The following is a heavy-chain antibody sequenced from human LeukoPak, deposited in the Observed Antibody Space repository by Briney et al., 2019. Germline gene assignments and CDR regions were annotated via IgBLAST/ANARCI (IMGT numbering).Heavy chain of an antibody. CDR2: INHSGST. CDR1: GGSFSGYY. Sequence: SETLSLTCAVYGGSFSGYYWSWIRQPPGKGLEWIGEINHSGSTNYNPSLKSRVTISVDTSKNQFSLKLGSVTAADTAVYYCARGSRSRCSSSWAIDYWGQGTLVTVSS. D-gene: IGHD6-13*01. J-gene: IGHJ4*02. V-gene: IGHV4-34*01. CDR3: ARGSRSRCSSSWAIDY.